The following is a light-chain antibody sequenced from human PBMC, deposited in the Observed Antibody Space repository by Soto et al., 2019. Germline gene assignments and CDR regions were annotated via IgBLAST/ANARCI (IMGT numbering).Light chain of an antibody. J-gene: IGKJ4*01. CDR3: QQYGNSPLT. V-gene: IGKV3-20*01. CDR2: GVS. Sequence: EIVLTQSPGTLSLSPGERATLSCSASQSVRSDYFAWYQQKPGQAPRVIIFGVSTRATGIPDRFSGSGSGTDFTLTISRLEPEDFALYYCQQYGNSPLTFGGGTKVDIK. CDR1: QSVRSDY.